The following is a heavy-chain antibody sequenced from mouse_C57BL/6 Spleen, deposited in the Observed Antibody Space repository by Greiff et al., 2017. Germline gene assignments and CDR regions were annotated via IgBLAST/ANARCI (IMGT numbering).Heavy chain of an antibody. CDR1: GYTFTSYW. Sequence: VQLQQPGAELVMPGASVKLSCKASGYTFTSYWMHWVKQRPGQGLEWIGEIDPSDSYTNYNQKFKGKSTLTVDKSSSTAYMQLSSLTSEDSAVYYCARGRGGSSYDYWGQGTTLTVSS. CDR2: IDPSDSYT. J-gene: IGHJ2*01. V-gene: IGHV1-69*01. CDR3: ARGRGGSSYDY. D-gene: IGHD1-1*01.